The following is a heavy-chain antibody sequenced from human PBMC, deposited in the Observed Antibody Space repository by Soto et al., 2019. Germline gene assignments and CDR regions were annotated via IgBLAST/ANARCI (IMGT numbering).Heavy chain of an antibody. J-gene: IGHJ5*02. Sequence: ASVKVSCKASANTFTDYYIHWIRQAPGQGLEWMGWVNPKSGVATYAQNFRDRVTMTRDTSISTAYMDLSRATSDDTAVYYCAAVPLWFGELGWFDPWGQGTLVTVSS. CDR1: ANTFTDYY. CDR3: AAVPLWFGELGWFDP. V-gene: IGHV1-2*02. D-gene: IGHD3-10*01. CDR2: VNPKSGVA.